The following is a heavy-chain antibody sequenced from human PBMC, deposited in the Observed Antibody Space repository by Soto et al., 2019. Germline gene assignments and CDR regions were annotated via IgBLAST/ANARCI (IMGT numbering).Heavy chain of an antibody. CDR1: GGTFSSYA. CDR2: IIPIFGTA. CDR3: ASSVVVVFVTAPPIPDAFDI. Sequence: ASVKVSRKASGGTFSSYAISWVRQAPGQGLEWMGGIIPIFGTANYAQKFQGRVTITADESTSTAYMELSSLRSEDTAVYYCASSVVVVFVTAPPIPDAFDIWGQGTMVTVSS. V-gene: IGHV1-69*13. D-gene: IGHD2-15*01. J-gene: IGHJ3*02.